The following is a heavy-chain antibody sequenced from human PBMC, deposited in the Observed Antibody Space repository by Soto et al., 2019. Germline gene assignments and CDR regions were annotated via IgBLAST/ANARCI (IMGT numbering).Heavy chain of an antibody. D-gene: IGHD3-16*01. J-gene: IGHJ3*02. Sequence: GGSLRLSCAASGFTFSNYGMHWVRQTPGKGLEWVAVIWYDGSNKYSADSVKGRFTISRDNSKNTLYLQMNSLRAEDTAVYYCARDLGDRAFDIWGQGTMVTVSS. CDR1: GFTFSNYG. V-gene: IGHV3-33*01. CDR2: IWYDGSNK. CDR3: ARDLGDRAFDI.